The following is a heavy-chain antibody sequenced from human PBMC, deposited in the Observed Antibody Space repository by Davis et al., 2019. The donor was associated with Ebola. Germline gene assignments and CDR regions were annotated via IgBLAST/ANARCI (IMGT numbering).Heavy chain of an antibody. V-gene: IGHV3-64*04. CDR3: AIPDCSGVDCYSVYIKN. CDR2: ISSNGGST. CDR1: GFTFSSYA. D-gene: IGHD2-15*01. J-gene: IGHJ4*02. Sequence: GEPLKISCSASGFTFSSYAMHWVRQAPGKGLEYVSAISSNGGSTYYADSVKGRFTISRDNSNNLLYLQMNSLRAEDTALYYCAIPDCSGVDCYSVYIKNWGQGTLVTVSS.